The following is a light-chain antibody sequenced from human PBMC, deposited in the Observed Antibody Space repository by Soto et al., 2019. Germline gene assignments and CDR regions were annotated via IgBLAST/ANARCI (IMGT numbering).Light chain of an antibody. Sequence: QSVLTQSPSTSASLGASVRLTCTLSSGHSSYAIAWHQQQPEKGPRYLMKLNSDGSHSKGDGIPDRFSGSGSGAVRYLTISSLQSEDEADYYCQTWGTAMQVFGGGTKLTVL. V-gene: IGLV4-69*01. CDR2: LNSDGSH. CDR3: QTWGTAMQV. J-gene: IGLJ3*02. CDR1: SGHSSYA.